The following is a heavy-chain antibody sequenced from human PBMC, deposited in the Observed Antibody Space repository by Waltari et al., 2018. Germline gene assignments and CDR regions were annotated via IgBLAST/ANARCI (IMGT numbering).Heavy chain of an antibody. V-gene: IGHV3-49*04. D-gene: IGHD4-17*01. CDR2: IRSKAYGGTT. CDR3: NYGDHAAFDI. Sequence: EVQLVESGGGLVQPGRSLRLSCTASGFTFGDYAMSWVRQAPGKGLEWVGFIRSKAYGGTTEYAASVKGRFTISRDDSKSIAYLQMNSLKTEDTAVYYCNYGDHAAFDIWGQGTMVTVSS. CDR1: GFTFGDYA. J-gene: IGHJ3*02.